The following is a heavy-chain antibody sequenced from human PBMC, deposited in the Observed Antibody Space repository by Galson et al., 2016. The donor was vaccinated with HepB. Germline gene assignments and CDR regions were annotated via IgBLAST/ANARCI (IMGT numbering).Heavy chain of an antibody. D-gene: IGHD1-7*01. CDR2: TYYRSNWYN. J-gene: IGHJ4*02. V-gene: IGHV6-1*01. CDR1: GDSVSSNTAA. CDR3: VRDAPDDGTEYDY. Sequence: CAISGDSVSSNTAAWNWIRQSPSGGLEWLGRTYYRSNWYNDYAASVRGRIVVSTDTSKNKFSLQLRSVSPEVTAVYYCVRDAPDDGTEYDYWGLGTLVTFSS.